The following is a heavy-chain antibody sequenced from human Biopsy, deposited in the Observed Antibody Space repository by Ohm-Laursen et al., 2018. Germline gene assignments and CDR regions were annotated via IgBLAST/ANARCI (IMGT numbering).Heavy chain of an antibody. CDR2: ISYTGYT. V-gene: IGHV4-59*11. D-gene: IGHD4-23*01. CDR3: ARGSNEYGGLYFPH. CDR1: GGSFTGHY. Sequence: SETLSLTCTVSGGSFTGHYWSWIRQPPGKGLEWIGHISYTGYTSYNASLKSRVTISVDTSRNHSSLRLTSLAAADTAVYYCARGSNEYGGLYFPHWGQGTLVTVSS. J-gene: IGHJ1*01.